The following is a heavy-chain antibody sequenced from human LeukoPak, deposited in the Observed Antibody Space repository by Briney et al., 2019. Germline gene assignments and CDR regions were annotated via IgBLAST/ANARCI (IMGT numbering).Heavy chain of an antibody. D-gene: IGHD6-6*01. CDR2: ISSSSGTL. Sequence: GGSLRLSCAASGFTFSSYSMNWVRQAPGKGLEWVSYISSSSGTLYYADSVKGRFTISRDNAKNSLYLQMNSLRAEDTAVYFCARSSIAARGLHYYMDVWGKGTTVTVSS. CDR3: ARSSIAARGLHYYMDV. J-gene: IGHJ6*03. CDR1: GFTFSSYS. V-gene: IGHV3-48*04.